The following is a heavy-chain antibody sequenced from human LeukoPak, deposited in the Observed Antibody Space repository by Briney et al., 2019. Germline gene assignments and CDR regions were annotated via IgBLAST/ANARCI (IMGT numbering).Heavy chain of an antibody. D-gene: IGHD4-17*01. J-gene: IGHJ5*02. V-gene: IGHV4-34*01. CDR3: ARDKPDLDLDYGDYLVSWFDP. Sequence: SETLSLTCAVYGGSFSGYYWSWIRQPPGKGLEWIGEINHSGSTNYNPSLKSRVTISVDTSKNQFSLKLSSVTAADTAVYYCARDKPDLDLDYGDYLVSWFDPWGQGTLVTVSS. CDR2: INHSGST. CDR1: GGSFSGYY.